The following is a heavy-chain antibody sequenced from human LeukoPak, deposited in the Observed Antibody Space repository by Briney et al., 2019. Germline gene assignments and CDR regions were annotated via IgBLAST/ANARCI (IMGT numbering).Heavy chain of an antibody. D-gene: IGHD6-6*01. CDR2: IWYDGSNK. Sequence: GGSLRLSCAASGFTFSSYGMHWVRQAPGKGLEWVAVIWYDGSNKYYADSVKGRFTISRDNSKNTLYLQTNSLRAEDTAVYYCARSVGHSSSNWFDPWGQGTLVTVSS. CDR3: ARSVGHSSSNWFDP. V-gene: IGHV3-33*01. J-gene: IGHJ5*02. CDR1: GFTFSSYG.